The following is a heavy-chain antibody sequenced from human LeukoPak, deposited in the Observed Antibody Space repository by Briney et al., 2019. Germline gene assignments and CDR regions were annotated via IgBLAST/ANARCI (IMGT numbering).Heavy chain of an antibody. Sequence: PGGSLRLSCAASGFTFDDYAMHWVRQAPGKGLEWVSGISWNSGSIGYADSVKGRFTISRDNAKNSLYLQMNSLRAEDTAVYYCARGWLRFFFDYWGQGTLVTVSS. CDR1: GFTFDDYA. D-gene: IGHD5-12*01. V-gene: IGHV3-9*01. CDR3: ARGWLRFFFDY. CDR2: ISWNSGSI. J-gene: IGHJ4*02.